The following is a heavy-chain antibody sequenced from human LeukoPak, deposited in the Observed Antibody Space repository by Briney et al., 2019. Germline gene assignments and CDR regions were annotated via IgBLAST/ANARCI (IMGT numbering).Heavy chain of an antibody. D-gene: IGHD4-17*01. V-gene: IGHV4-39*01. Sequence: PSETLSLTCTVSGGSISSSSYYWGWIRQPPGKGLEWIGSIYYSGSTYYNPSLKSRVTISVDTSKNQFSLKLSSVTAADTAVYYCARHRNDYGDLPYFDYWGQGTLVTVSS. CDR2: IYYSGST. CDR1: GGSISSSSYY. J-gene: IGHJ4*02. CDR3: ARHRNDYGDLPYFDY.